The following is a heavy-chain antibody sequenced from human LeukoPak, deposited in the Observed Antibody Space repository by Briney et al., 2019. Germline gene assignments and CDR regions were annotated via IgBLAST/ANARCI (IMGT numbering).Heavy chain of an antibody. Sequence: GGSLRLSCAVSGFNFDDYAMHWVRQAPGRGLEWVSGINWKTGNGIYADSVKGRFTISRDNAKNSLYLQMSSLRAEDTALYYCTRRAARLQFDLWGRGTLLTVSS. V-gene: IGHV3-9*01. D-gene: IGHD2-21*01. J-gene: IGHJ2*01. CDR1: GFNFDDYA. CDR3: TRRAARLQFDL. CDR2: INWKTGNG.